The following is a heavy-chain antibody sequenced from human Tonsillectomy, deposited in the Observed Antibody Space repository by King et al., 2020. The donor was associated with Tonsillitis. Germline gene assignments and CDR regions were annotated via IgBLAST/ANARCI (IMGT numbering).Heavy chain of an antibody. V-gene: IGHV1-2*02. J-gene: IGHJ5*02. Sequence: VQLVESGAEVKKPGASVKVSCKASGYTFTGYYMHWVRQAPGQGLEWMGWINPNSGGTNYAQKFQGRVIMTRDTSISTAYMELSSLRSDDTAVYYCARALTYSSGLHFFDPWGQGTLVTVSS. CDR3: ARALTYSSGLHFFDP. CDR2: INPNSGGT. D-gene: IGHD2-15*01. CDR1: GYTFTGYY.